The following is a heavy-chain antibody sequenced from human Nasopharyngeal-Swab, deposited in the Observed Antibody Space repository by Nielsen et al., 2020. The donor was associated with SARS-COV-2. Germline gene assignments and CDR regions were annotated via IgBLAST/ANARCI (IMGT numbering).Heavy chain of an antibody. CDR2: IDWDDDK. J-gene: IGHJ3*02. D-gene: IGHD3-22*01. Sequence: SGPTLVKPTQTLTLTCTFSGFSLSTSGMCVSWIRQPPGKALEWLALIDWDDDKYYSASLKTRLTISKDTSKNQVVLTMTNMDPVDTATYYCARTQGYYYDSNDAFDIWGQGTMVTVSS. CDR3: ARTQGYYYDSNDAFDI. CDR1: GFSLSTSGMC. V-gene: IGHV2-70*01.